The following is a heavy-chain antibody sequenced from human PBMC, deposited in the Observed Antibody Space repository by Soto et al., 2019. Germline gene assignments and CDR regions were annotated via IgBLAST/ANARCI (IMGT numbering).Heavy chain of an antibody. CDR1: GFTFSLXG. CDR3: ATWQGSLNFHY. Sequence: LXLXCAASGFTFSLXGMHWVRQAPGKGLEWLAAIWDDGRRKDYADSVKDRLFISRDNSKNTLYLQLDSLRPEDTAVYYCATWQGSLNFHYWGQGTLVT. V-gene: IGHV3-33*01. CDR2: IWDDGRRK. J-gene: IGHJ4*02.